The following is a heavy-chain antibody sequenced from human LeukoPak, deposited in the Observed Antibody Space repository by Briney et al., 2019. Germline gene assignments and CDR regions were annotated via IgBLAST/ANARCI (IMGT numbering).Heavy chain of an antibody. Sequence: GASVKVTCKASGGTFSSYAISWVRQAPGQGLEWMGGRMHIFGTENYAKKFQGRVTITTDESTSTAYMELSSMRSEDTAVYYCARGGSGYYDAFDIWGQGTMVTVSS. D-gene: IGHD3-22*01. J-gene: IGHJ3*02. CDR1: GGTFSSYA. V-gene: IGHV1-69*05. CDR3: ARGGSGYYDAFDI. CDR2: RMHIFGTE.